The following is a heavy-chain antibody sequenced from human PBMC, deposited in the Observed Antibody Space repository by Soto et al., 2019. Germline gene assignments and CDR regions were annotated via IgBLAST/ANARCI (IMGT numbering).Heavy chain of an antibody. J-gene: IGHJ5*02. CDR1: GFIFSTYS. D-gene: IGHD3-10*01. CDR2: ISSSSSTI. CDR3: VCYPEHGEQIGGFDT. Sequence: GGSLRVSWAASGFIFSTYSMNLFRHAPGKGLEWVSYISSSSSTIYYADSVKGRFTISRDNAKNSLYLQMNSLRAEDTAAYYCVCYPEHGEQIGGFDTWAQRSLVTVSA. V-gene: IGHV3-48*01.